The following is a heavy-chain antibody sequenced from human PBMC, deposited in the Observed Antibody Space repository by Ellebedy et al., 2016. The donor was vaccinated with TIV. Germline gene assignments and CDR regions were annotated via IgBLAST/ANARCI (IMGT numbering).Heavy chain of an antibody. Sequence: GESLKISCAASGFTFSSYAMSWVRQAPGKGLEWVSVISGSGGTIHYADSVKGRFTISRENSKNTLYLQMNSLRAEDTAVYYCAKVNVYGSGSYYLVDAFDIWGQGTMVTVSS. CDR2: ISGSGGTI. J-gene: IGHJ3*02. CDR3: AKVNVYGSGSYYLVDAFDI. V-gene: IGHV3-23*01. CDR1: GFTFSSYA. D-gene: IGHD3-10*01.